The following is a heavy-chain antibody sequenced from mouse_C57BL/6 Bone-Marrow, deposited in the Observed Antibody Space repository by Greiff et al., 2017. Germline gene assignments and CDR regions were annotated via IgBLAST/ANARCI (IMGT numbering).Heavy chain of an antibody. CDR2: IYPRSGNT. CDR3: ARSRYDGSPWYFDV. D-gene: IGHD1-1*01. Sequence: QVQLQQSGAELARPGASVKLSCKASGYTFTSYGISWVKQRTGQGLEWIGEIYPRSGNTYYNEKFKGKATLTADKSSSTAYMELRSLTSEDSAVYFCARSRYDGSPWYFDVGGTGTTVTVSA. CDR1: GYTFTSYG. J-gene: IGHJ1*03. V-gene: IGHV1-81*01.